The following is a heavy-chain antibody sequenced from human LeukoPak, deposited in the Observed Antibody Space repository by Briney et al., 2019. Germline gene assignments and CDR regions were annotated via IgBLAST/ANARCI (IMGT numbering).Heavy chain of an antibody. J-gene: IGHJ6*02. D-gene: IGHD2/OR15-2a*01. Sequence: PGGSLRLSCAASGFTVSSNYMSWVRQAPGKGLEWVSVIYSGGSTYYADSVKGRFTISRDNSKNTLYLQMNSLRAEDTAVYYCARGPKSYYYYYYYGMDVWGQGTTVTVSS. V-gene: IGHV3-53*01. CDR3: ARGPKSYYYYYYYGMDV. CDR2: IYSGGST. CDR1: GFTVSSNY.